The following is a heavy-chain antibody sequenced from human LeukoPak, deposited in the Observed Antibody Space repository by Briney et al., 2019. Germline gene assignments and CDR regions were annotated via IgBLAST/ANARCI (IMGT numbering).Heavy chain of an antibody. V-gene: IGHV3-74*01. Sequence: GGSLRLSCAASGFTFSNYWMHWVRQVPGKGLVWVSRTNPGGSNTAYADSVKGRFTISRDNARNTLYLQMDSLRAEDTAVYYCARSNEADDYWGQGTLVTVSS. D-gene: IGHD1-1*01. CDR2: TNPGGSNT. CDR3: ARSNEADDY. CDR1: GFTFSNYW. J-gene: IGHJ4*02.